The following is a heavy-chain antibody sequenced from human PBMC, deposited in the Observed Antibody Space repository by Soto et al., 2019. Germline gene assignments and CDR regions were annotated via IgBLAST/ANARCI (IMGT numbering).Heavy chain of an antibody. CDR1: GATFSSYA. CDR2: IIPIFGTV. Sequence: QVQLVQSGAEVKKPGSSVKVSCKASGATFSSYAIRWVRQAPGHGLEWMGGIIPIFGTVNYAQKFQGRITITADESTSTAYMERSSLRSEDTAVYYCARAQGDYGGGSVWFDPWGQGTLVTVSS. CDR3: ARAQGDYGGGSVWFDP. D-gene: IGHD4-17*01. J-gene: IGHJ5*02. V-gene: IGHV1-69*12.